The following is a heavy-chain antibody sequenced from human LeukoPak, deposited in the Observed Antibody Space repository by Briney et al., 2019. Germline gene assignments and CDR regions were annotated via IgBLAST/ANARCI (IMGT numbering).Heavy chain of an antibody. CDR3: ARAHASYGGNDY. CDR2: IYSGGST. CDR1: GFTVSSKY. V-gene: IGHV3-53*01. J-gene: IGHJ4*02. D-gene: IGHD4-23*01. Sequence: GGSLRLSCAASGFTVSSKYMSWVRQAPGKGLEWVSVIYSGGSTYYADSVKGRFTISRDNSKNTLYRQMNSLRAEDTAVYYCARAHASYGGNDYWGQGTLVTVSS.